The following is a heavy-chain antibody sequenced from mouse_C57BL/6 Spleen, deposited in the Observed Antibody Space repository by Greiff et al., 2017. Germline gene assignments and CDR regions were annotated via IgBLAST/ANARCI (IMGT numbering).Heavy chain of an antibody. CDR1: GFTFSSYG. CDR3: ARQGDGYPHYYAMDY. CDR2: ISSGGSYT. J-gene: IGHJ4*01. D-gene: IGHD2-3*01. Sequence: VQLKESGGDLVKPGGSLKLSCAASGFTFSSYGMSWVRQTPDKRLEWVATISSGGSYTYYPDSVKGRFTISRDNAKNTLYLQMSSLKSEDTAMYYGARQGDGYPHYYAMDYWGQGTSVTVSS. V-gene: IGHV5-6*01.